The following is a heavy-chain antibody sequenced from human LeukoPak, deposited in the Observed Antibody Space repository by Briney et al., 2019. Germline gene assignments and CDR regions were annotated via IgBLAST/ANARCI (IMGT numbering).Heavy chain of an antibody. CDR1: GYTLTSYG. J-gene: IGHJ4*02. D-gene: IGHD4-23*01. V-gene: IGHV1-18*01. Sequence: GASVNVSCKASGYTLTSYGISWVRQAPGQGLEWVGWISAYNGNTNYAQKLQGRVTMTTDTSTSTAYMELRSLRSDDTAVYYCARDLPYDYGGKMWGSPVDYWGQGTLVTVSS. CDR3: ARDLPYDYGGKMWGSPVDY. CDR2: ISAYNGNT.